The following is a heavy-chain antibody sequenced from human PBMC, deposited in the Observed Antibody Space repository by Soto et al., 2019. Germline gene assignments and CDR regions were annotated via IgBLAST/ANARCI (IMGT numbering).Heavy chain of an antibody. CDR1: GGSISSTKW. Sequence: QVQLQESGPGLVKPSGTLSLTCAVSGGSISSTKWWSWVRQPPGKGLEWIGEIYEGGITNYNPSLKSRVTISLDKSKNQFSLKLSSMTAADTAVYYCASRSQWLVFDYWGPGTLVTVSS. V-gene: IGHV4-4*02. J-gene: IGHJ4*02. D-gene: IGHD6-19*01. CDR2: IYEGGIT. CDR3: ASRSQWLVFDY.